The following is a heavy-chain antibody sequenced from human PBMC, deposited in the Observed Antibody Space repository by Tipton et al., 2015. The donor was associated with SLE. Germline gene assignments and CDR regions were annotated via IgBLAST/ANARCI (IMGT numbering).Heavy chain of an antibody. Sequence: SLRLSCAASGFTFSSYAMHWVRQAPGKGLEWVAVISYDGSNKYYADSVKGRFTISRDNSKNTLYLQMNSLRPEDTAMYYCAKDIYGSGPRNAFDIWGQGTMVTVSS. CDR3: AKDIYGSGPRNAFDI. CDR2: ISYDGSNK. J-gene: IGHJ3*02. V-gene: IGHV3-30*04. D-gene: IGHD3-10*01. CDR1: GFTFSSYA.